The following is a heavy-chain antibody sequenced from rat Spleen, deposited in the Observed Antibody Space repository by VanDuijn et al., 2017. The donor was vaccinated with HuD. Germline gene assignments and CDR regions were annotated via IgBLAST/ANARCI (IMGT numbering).Heavy chain of an antibody. D-gene: IGHD1-7*01. V-gene: IGHV5-27*01. J-gene: IGHJ2*01. CDR2: ISTGGGST. CDR1: GFTDSNYV. Sequence: EVQLVESDGGLVQPGRSLKLSCAASGFTDSNYVMAWVRQAPTKGLEWVASISTGGGSTYYPDSVKGRFTISRDNAKSTLYLQMNSLRSEDTATYYCTRDRSILWPIPFDYWGQGVMVTVSS. CDR3: TRDRSILWPIPFDY.